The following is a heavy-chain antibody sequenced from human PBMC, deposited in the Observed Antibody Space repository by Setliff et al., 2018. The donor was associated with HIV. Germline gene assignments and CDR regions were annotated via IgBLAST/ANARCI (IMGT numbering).Heavy chain of an antibody. CDR2: ISSSGSTI. Sequence: GGSLRLSCSASGFTFSSYEMNWVRQAPGKGLEWLSYISSSGSTIYYADSVKGRFTISRDNTQNLVFLDMNSLRVEDTAVYYCAGSRGYFVKADWGQGTLVTVSS. CDR1: GFTFSSYE. CDR3: AGSRGYFVKAD. D-gene: IGHD3-10*01. V-gene: IGHV3-48*03. J-gene: IGHJ4*02.